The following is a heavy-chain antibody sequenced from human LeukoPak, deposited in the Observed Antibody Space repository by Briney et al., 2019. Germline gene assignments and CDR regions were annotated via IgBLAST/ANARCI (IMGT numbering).Heavy chain of an antibody. D-gene: IGHD2-15*01. J-gene: IGHJ4*02. V-gene: IGHV4-59*08. CDR3: ASRRGSIGYFDY. CDR2: IYYSGST. Sequence: PSETLSLTCTVSGGSLSYYYWSWIRQPPGKGLEWIGYIYYSGSTNYNPSLKSRVTISVDTSKNQFSLKLSSVTAADTAVYYCASRRGSIGYFDYWGQGTLVTVSS. CDR1: GGSLSYYY.